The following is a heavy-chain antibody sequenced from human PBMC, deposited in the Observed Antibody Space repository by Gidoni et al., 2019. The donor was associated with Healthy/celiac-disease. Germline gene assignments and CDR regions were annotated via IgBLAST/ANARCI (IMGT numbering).Heavy chain of an antibody. CDR3: VRERGGAGTRGWYPY. V-gene: IGHV1-69*06. Sequence: QVQLVQSGAEVTLPRSSAKVSCQASGGTFSSYPISWVRQAPGQGLGWLGGIIPIYGTANYAQKIQGRVTITADKSTSTAYMELSSLGSEDTAVYYCVRERGGAGTRGWYPYWGQGTLVTVSS. D-gene: IGHD6-19*01. CDR1: GGTFSSYP. J-gene: IGHJ4*02. CDR2: IIPIYGTA.